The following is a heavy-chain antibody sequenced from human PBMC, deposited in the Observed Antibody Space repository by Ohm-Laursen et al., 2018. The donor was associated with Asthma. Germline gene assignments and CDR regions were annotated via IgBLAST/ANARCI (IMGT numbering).Heavy chain of an antibody. CDR1: GFTFSSYS. Sequence: SLRLSCAASGFTFSSYSMHWVRQAPGKGLEWVAVIAYDGSSKYYADSVKGRFTASRDNSKNTMYLQINSLRAGDTAVYYCALGPRIVLMVYAIRRYYYYYGMDVWGQGTTVTVSS. D-gene: IGHD2-8*01. CDR3: ALGPRIVLMVYAIRRYYYYYGMDV. V-gene: IGHV3-30-3*01. CDR2: IAYDGSSK. J-gene: IGHJ6*02.